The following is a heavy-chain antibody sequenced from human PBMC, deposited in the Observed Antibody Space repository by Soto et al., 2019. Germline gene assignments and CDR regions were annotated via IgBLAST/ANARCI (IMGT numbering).Heavy chain of an antibody. D-gene: IGHD3-10*01. Sequence: RASVKVSCKASGYTFTSYGISWVRQAPGQGLEWMGWISAYNGNTNYAQKLQGRVTMTTDTSTSTAYMELRSLRSDDTAVYYCARAILHYYGSGSYYRGNWFDPWGQGTLVTVSS. CDR2: ISAYNGNT. J-gene: IGHJ5*02. V-gene: IGHV1-18*04. CDR3: ARAILHYYGSGSYYRGNWFDP. CDR1: GYTFTSYG.